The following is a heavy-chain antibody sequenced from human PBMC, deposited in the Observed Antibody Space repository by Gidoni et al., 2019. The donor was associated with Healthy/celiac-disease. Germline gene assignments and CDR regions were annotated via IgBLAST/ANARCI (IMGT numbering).Heavy chain of an antibody. CDR1: GFTFSSYS. CDR2: ISSSSSTI. Sequence: EVQLVESGGGLVQPGGSLRLSCAASGFTFSSYSMNWVRQAPGKGLEWVSYISSSSSTIYYADSVKGRFTISRDNAKNSLYLQMNSLRAEDTAVYYCARGSYYYDSSGYHYYFDYWGQGTLVTVSS. CDR3: ARGSYYYDSSGYHYYFDY. V-gene: IGHV3-48*01. D-gene: IGHD3-22*01. J-gene: IGHJ4*02.